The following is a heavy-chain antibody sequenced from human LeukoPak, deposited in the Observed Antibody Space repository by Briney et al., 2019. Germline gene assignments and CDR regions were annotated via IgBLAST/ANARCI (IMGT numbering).Heavy chain of an antibody. J-gene: IGHJ6*03. CDR3: ARVSYDFWSGHAGDYYYYMGV. CDR1: GGTFSSYA. D-gene: IGHD3-3*01. CDR2: IIPIFGTA. Sequence: ASVKVSCKASGGTFSSYAISWVRQAPGQGLEWMGGIIPIFGTANYAQKFQGRVTITTDESTSTAYMELSSLRSEDTAVYYCARVSYDFWSGHAGDYYYYMGVWGKGTTVTVSS. V-gene: IGHV1-69*05.